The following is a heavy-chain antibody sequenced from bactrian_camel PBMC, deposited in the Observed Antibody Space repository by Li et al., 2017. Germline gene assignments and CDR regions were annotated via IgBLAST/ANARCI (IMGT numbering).Heavy chain of an antibody. CDR1: GFAYSSYC. V-gene: IGHV3S9*01. D-gene: IGHD3*01. Sequence: VQLVESGGGSVQAGGSLRLSCVFSGFAYSSYCMGWFRQIPGKEREEVVSIDSNDRITYSDSVKGRFTISQDYAKNIVYLQMDSLKPEDAAVYYCQAASRWTGCRRWNARSQGTQVTVS. CDR2: IDSNDRI. J-gene: IGHJ4*01.